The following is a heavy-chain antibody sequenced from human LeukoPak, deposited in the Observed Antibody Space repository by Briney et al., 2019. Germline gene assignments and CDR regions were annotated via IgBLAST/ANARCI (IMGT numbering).Heavy chain of an antibody. J-gene: IGHJ6*04. V-gene: IGHV4-4*02. CDR2: IFHRGIP. Sequence: KPSGTLSLTCDVSDTSISNNWWSWVRQSPGKGLEWIGEIFHRGIPNYNPSLKSRVTMSIDTSKNQLSLNVNSVTAADTAVYYCARVMGASWFFYLDVWGKGTTVTVSS. D-gene: IGHD3-16*02. CDR1: DTSISNNW. CDR3: ARVMGASWFFYLDV.